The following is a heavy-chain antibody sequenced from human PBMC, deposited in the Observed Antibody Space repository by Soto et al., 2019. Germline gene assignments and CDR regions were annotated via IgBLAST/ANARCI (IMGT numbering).Heavy chain of an antibody. Sequence: GASVKVSCKASGYTFTSYAMHWVRQAPGQRLEWMGWINAGNGNTKYSQKFQGRVTITRDTSASTAYMELSSLRSEDTAVYYCARQGPRCSGGSCYWFDPCRQGPLVTVSS. CDR1: GYTFTSYA. CDR2: INAGNGNT. V-gene: IGHV1-3*01. CDR3: ARQGPRCSGGSCYWFDP. J-gene: IGHJ5*02. D-gene: IGHD2-15*01.